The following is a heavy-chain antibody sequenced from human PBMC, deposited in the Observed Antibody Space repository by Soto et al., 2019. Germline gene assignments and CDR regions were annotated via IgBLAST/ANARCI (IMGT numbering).Heavy chain of an antibody. D-gene: IGHD3-3*01. J-gene: IGHJ6*02. V-gene: IGHV4-34*01. CDR1: GGSFSGYE. Sequence: XTLSLPCAVYGGSFSGYEWGWIRQTPGKGLEWIGEIYHSGSNNYNPSLKSRVTISIDPSENQFSLKLSSVTDAYTGVFYCARKGGGRYDFWSKAMDVWGQGTAATVSS. CDR2: IYHSGSN. CDR3: ARKGGGRYDFWSKAMDV.